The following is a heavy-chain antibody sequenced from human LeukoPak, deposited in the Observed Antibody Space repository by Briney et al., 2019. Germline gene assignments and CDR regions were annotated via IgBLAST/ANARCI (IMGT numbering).Heavy chain of an antibody. CDR2: ISSSSSYI. CDR1: GFTFSSYS. Sequence: PGGSLRLSCAASGFTFSSYSMNWVRQAPGKGLEWVSSISSSSSYIYYADSVKGRFTTSRDNAKNSLYLQMNSLRAEDTAVYYCVRSVVGWFDPWGQGTLVTVSS. D-gene: IGHD2-15*01. CDR3: VRSVVGWFDP. V-gene: IGHV3-21*01. J-gene: IGHJ5*02.